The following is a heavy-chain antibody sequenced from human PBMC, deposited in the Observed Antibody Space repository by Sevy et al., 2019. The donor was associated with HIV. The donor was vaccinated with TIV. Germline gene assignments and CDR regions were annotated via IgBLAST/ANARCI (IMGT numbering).Heavy chain of an antibody. CDR2: INQDGHEK. CDR3: ARSSYYYDNGYYYPFAI. D-gene: IGHD3-22*01. Sequence: GGSLRLSCVASGFSLSNYWMTWVRQAPGKGLERVANINQDGHEKYYVDSVKGRFTISRDGATSFLQMNSLRAEDTAVYYCARSSYYYDNGYYYPFAIWGRGTLVTVSS. J-gene: IGHJ4*02. V-gene: IGHV3-7*01. CDR1: GFSLSNYW.